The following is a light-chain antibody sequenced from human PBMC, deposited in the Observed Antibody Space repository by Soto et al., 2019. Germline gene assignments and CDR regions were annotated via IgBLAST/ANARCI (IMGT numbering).Light chain of an antibody. CDR1: SSNIGAGYD. J-gene: IGLJ1*01. CDR3: QSYDISLSGRV. V-gene: IGLV1-40*01. Sequence: SVLTQPPSVSGAPGQRVTISCTGSSSNIGAGYDVHWYQQLPGTAPKLLIYGNSNRPSGVPDRFSGSKSGTSASLAITGLQAEDEAYYYCQSYDISLSGRVFGTGTKVTVL. CDR2: GNS.